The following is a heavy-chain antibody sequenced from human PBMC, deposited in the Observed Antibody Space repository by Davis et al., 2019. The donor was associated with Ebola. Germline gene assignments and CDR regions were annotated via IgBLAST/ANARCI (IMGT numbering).Heavy chain of an antibody. J-gene: IGHJ4*02. CDR1: GFTFSSYW. CDR2: ISSSSSTI. CDR3: ARSEGGTEFDFDY. D-gene: IGHD1-7*01. V-gene: IGHV3-48*04. Sequence: GESLKISCAASGFTFSSYWMNWVRQAPGKGLEWVSYISSSSSTIYYADSVKGRFTISRDNAKNSLYLQMNSLRAEDTAVYFCARSEGGTEFDFDYWGQGTLVTVSS.